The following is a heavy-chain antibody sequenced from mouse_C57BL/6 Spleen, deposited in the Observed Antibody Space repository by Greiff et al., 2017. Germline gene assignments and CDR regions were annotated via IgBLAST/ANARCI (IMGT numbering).Heavy chain of an antibody. D-gene: IGHD6-1*01. CDR3: ARRASVYYCDY. CDR2: INPSTGGT. V-gene: IGHV1-42*01. CDR1: GYSFTGYY. J-gene: IGHJ2*01. Sequence: VQLQQSGPELVKPGASVKISCKASGYSFTGYYMNWVKQSPEKSLEWIGEINPSTGGTTYNQKFKAKATLTVDKSSSTAYMQLKSLTSEDSAVYYSARRASVYYCDYWGQGTTLTVSS.